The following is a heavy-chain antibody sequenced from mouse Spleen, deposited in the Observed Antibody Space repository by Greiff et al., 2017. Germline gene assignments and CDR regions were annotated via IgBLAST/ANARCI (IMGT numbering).Heavy chain of an antibody. Sequence: VQLQQSGPVLVKPGASVKMSCKASGYTFTDYYMNWVKQSHGKSLEWIGVINPYNGGTSYNQKFKGKATLTVDKSSSTAYMELNSLTSEDSAVYYCARNYYGYGYFDVWGAGTTVTVSS. J-gene: IGHJ1*01. D-gene: IGHD1-1*01. CDR3: ARNYYGYGYFDV. CDR2: INPYNGGT. CDR1: GYTFTDYY. V-gene: IGHV1-19*01.